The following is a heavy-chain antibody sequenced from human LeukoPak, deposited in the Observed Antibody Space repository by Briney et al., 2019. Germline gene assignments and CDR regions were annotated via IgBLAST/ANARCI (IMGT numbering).Heavy chain of an antibody. V-gene: IGHV1-18*01. D-gene: IGHD2-2*01. J-gene: IGHJ4*02. CDR2: ISAYNGNT. Sequence: APVKVSCMASGYTFTSYGISWVRQAPGQGLEWMGWISAYNGNTNYAQKLQGRVTMTTDTSTSTAYMELRSLRSDDTAVYYCARERYCSSTSCYYFNYWGQGTLVTVSS. CDR1: GYTFTSYG. CDR3: ARERYCSSTSCYYFNY.